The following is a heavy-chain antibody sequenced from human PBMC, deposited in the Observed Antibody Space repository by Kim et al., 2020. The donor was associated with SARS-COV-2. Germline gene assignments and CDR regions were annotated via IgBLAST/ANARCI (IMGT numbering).Heavy chain of an antibody. V-gene: IGHV1-3*01. CDR1: GYTFTSYA. CDR3: ARDSYYDIFRYYYYYMDV. D-gene: IGHD3-9*01. Sequence: ASVKVSCKASGYTFTSYAMHWVRQAPGQRLEWMGWINDGNGNTNYSQKFQGRVTITRDTSASTAYMELSSLRSEDTAVYYCARDSYYDIFRYYYYYMDVWGEGTTVTVSS. CDR2: INDGNGNT. J-gene: IGHJ6*03.